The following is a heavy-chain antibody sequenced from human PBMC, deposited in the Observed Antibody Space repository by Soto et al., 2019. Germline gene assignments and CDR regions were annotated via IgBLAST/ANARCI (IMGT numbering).Heavy chain of an antibody. V-gene: IGHV3-48*01. CDR1: GFTFSSYS. CDR2: ISSSSSTI. D-gene: IGHD4-17*01. CDR3: AREGGHYGDYAPNWFDP. Sequence: GGSLRLSCAASGFTFSSYSMNWVRQAPGKGLEWVSYISSSSSTIYYADSVKGRFTISRDNAKNSLYLQMNSLRAEDTAVYYCAREGGHYGDYAPNWFDPWGQGTLVTVSS. J-gene: IGHJ5*02.